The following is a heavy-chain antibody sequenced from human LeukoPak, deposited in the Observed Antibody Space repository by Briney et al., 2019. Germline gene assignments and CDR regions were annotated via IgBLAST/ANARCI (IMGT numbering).Heavy chain of an antibody. CDR1: GYSFTDYY. CDR2: INAKSGRT. CDR3: ARADFIDAGPYLIGP. Sequence: ASVRVSCKTSGYSFTDYYIHWVRQAPGQGLEWMGWINAKSGRTSSARKFQGRVTMTRDPSITTVYMDMAWLTSDDTAIYFCARADFIDAGPYLIGPWGQGTLVTVSS. J-gene: IGHJ5*02. D-gene: IGHD3-3*01. V-gene: IGHV1-2*02.